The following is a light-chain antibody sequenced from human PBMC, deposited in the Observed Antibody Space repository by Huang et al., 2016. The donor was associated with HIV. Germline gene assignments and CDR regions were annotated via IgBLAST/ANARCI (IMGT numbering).Light chain of an antibody. J-gene: IGKJ4*01. CDR1: QSVNSY. V-gene: IGKV3-11*01. CDR3: QQRNSLPLT. CDR2: DSS. Sequence: EIVLTQSPATLSVSPGESVTLSCRASQSVNSYLAWYQHKSGQAPRLLIYDSSNRATGVPARLTGKGSGTDFTLTISTLEREDFAMYYCQQRNSLPLTFGGGTKVEIK.